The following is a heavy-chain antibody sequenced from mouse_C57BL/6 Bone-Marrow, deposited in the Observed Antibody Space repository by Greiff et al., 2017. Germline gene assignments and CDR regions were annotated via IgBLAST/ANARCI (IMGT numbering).Heavy chain of an antibody. D-gene: IGHD4-1*01. CDR3: ARYPGIYYYAMDY. J-gene: IGHJ4*01. V-gene: IGHV2-6*03. Sequence: VQLQQSGPGLVAPSQSLSITCTVSGFSLTSYGVHWVRQPPGKGLEWLVVIWSDGSTTYNSALKSRLSISKDNSKSQVFLKMNSLQTDDTAMYYCARYPGIYYYAMDYWGQGTSVTVSS. CDR2: IWSDGST. CDR1: GFSLTSYG.